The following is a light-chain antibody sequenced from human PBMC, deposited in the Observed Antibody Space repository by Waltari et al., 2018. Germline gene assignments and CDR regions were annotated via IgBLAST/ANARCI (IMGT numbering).Light chain of an antibody. CDR2: WAS. CDR1: QSVLYSSNNENY. Sequence: DIVMTQSPDSLAVSLGERATINCKSSQSVLYSSNNENYLAWYQQKPGQPPKLLIYWASARTSGVPDRFSGSGSGTDFTLTISSLQAEDVAVYYCQQYYSIPPAFGQGTNLEIQ. J-gene: IGKJ2*01. V-gene: IGKV4-1*01. CDR3: QQYYSIPPA.